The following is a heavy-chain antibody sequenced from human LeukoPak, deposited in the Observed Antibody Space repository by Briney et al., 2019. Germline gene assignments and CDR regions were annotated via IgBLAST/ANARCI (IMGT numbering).Heavy chain of an antibody. CDR3: ARFGYVAAVDV. V-gene: IGHV3-7*01. CDR2: INPAGSET. J-gene: IGHJ4*02. D-gene: IGHD2-15*01. Sequence: GGSPRLSCAASGFSFSAYWMTWVRQAPGTGLEWVANINPAGSETYYVDPVKGRFSISRDNAKNLVYLQMNSLRAEDTAVYHCARFGYVAAVDVWGQGTPVTVSS. CDR1: GFSFSAYW.